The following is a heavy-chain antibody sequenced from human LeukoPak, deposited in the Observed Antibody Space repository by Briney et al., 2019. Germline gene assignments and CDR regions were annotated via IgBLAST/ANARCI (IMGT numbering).Heavy chain of an antibody. CDR1: GYTFTGYY. CDR2: INPHSGGT. V-gene: IGHV1-2*02. J-gene: IGHJ6*02. CDR3: ARGSSWYSYGMDL. Sequence: GASVKVSCKAFGYTFTGYYMHWVRQAPGQGLEWMGWINPHSGGTDYAQKFQGRVTMTRDTSISTAYMELGRLRSDDTTVYYCARGSSWYSYGMDLWGQGTTVTVSS. D-gene: IGHD6-13*01.